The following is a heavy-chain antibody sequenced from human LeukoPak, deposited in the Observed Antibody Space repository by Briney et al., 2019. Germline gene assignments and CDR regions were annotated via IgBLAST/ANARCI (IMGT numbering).Heavy chain of an antibody. V-gene: IGHV4-39*07. CDR3: ARAGSEFDY. D-gene: IGHD3-10*01. Sequence: SETLSLTCTVSGGSISSSSYYWGWIRQPPGKGLEWIGGIYYSGSTYYNPSLKSRVTISVDTSKNQFSLKLSSVTAADTAVYYCARAGSEFDYWGQGTLVTVSS. J-gene: IGHJ4*02. CDR2: IYYSGST. CDR1: GGSISSSSYY.